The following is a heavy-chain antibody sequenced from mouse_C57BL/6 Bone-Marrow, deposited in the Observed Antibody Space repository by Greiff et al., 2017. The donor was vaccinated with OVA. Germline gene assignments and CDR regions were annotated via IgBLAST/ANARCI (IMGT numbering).Heavy chain of an antibody. CDR3: TTFYYYRYAMDY. CDR1: GFNIKDYY. J-gene: IGHJ4*01. Sequence: EVQLQQSGAELVRPGASVKLSCSASGFNIKDYYMHWVKQRPEQGLEWIGRIDPEDGDTEYAPKFQGKATMTADTSSNTAYLQLSSLTSEDTAVYYCTTFYYYRYAMDYWGQGTSVTVSS. V-gene: IGHV14-1*01. CDR2: IDPEDGDT. D-gene: IGHD1-1*01.